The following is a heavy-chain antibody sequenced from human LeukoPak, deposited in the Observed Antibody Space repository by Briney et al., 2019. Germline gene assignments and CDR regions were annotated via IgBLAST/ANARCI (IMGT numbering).Heavy chain of an antibody. CDR1: GYTFTNYG. D-gene: IGHD2-2*02. Sequence: GASVKVSCKASGYTFTNYGISWVRQAPGQGLEWMGWISAYNDNKNYAQKLQDRVTMTTDTSTSTAYMELRSLISDDTAVYYCARVGGGYCSSSNCYTDYWGHGTLVTVSS. V-gene: IGHV1-18*01. J-gene: IGHJ4*01. CDR3: ARVGGGYCSSSNCYTDY. CDR2: ISAYNDNK.